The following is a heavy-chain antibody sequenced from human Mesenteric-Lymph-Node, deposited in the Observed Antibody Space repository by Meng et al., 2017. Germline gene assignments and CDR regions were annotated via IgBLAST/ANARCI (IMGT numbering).Heavy chain of an antibody. CDR2: IYYSGST. Sequence: QLQESGPGLVKPSETPSLTWTVAGGSISSSSYYWGWIRQPPGKGLEWIGSIYYSGSTYYNPSLKSRVTISVDTSKNQFSLKLSSVTAADTAVYFCARGELLWDYWGQGTLVTVSS. CDR1: GGSISSSSYY. D-gene: IGHD2-2*01. J-gene: IGHJ4*02. CDR3: ARGELLWDY. V-gene: IGHV4-39*07.